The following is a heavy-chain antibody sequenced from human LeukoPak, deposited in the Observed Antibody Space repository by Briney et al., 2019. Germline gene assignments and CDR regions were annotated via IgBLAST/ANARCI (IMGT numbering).Heavy chain of an antibody. D-gene: IGHD5-18*01. CDR1: GGSISSYY. V-gene: IGHV4-59*01. Sequence: KPSETLSLTCTVSGGSISSYYWSWIRQPPGKGLEWIGYVYYSGTTNYNSSLRGRVTISVDTSKNQLSLKLNSVTAADTAVYYCARIVPYNYGYVDYWGQGTLVTVSS. J-gene: IGHJ4*02. CDR2: VYYSGTT. CDR3: ARIVPYNYGYVDY.